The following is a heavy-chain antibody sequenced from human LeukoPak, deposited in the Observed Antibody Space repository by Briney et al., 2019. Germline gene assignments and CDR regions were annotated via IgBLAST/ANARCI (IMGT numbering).Heavy chain of an antibody. D-gene: IGHD6-13*01. CDR2: VSWNTGSI. CDR1: GFTFDDYA. CDR3: TKDIAAAGTLPVGY. Sequence: PGRSLRLSCAASGFTFDDYAMHWVRQAPGKGLEWVSGVSWNTGSIGYADSVKGRFTISRDNAKNSLYLQMNSLRAEDTALYYCTKDIAAAGTLPVGYWDQGTLVTVSS. V-gene: IGHV3-9*01. J-gene: IGHJ4*02.